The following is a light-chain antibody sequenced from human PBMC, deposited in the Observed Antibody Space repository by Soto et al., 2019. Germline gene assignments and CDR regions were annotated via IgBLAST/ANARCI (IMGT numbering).Light chain of an antibody. CDR1: QSVSSL. CDR3: QQYNNWPIT. J-gene: IGKJ5*01. V-gene: IGKV3-15*01. Sequence: EVVLTQSPATVSVSPGERAILSCWASQSVSSLLAWYQQKPGQAPRLLIYGASTRATDIPVRFSGSGSGTEFTLTISSLQSEDFAVYYCQQYNNWPITFCQGTRLEIK. CDR2: GAS.